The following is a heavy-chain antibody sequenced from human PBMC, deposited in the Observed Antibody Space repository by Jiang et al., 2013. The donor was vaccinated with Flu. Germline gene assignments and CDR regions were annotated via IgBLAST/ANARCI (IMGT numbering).Heavy chain of an antibody. CDR3: AKDNLFIVATITLYYFDY. CDR1: GFTFSSYA. CDR2: ISGSGGST. J-gene: IGHJ4*02. Sequence: RLSCAASGFTFSSYAMSWVRQAPGKGLEWVSAISGSGGSTYYADSVKGRFTISRDNSKNTLYLQMNSLRAEDTAVYYCAKDNLFIVATITLYYFDYWGQGTLVTVSS. D-gene: IGHD5-12*01. V-gene: IGHV3-23*01.